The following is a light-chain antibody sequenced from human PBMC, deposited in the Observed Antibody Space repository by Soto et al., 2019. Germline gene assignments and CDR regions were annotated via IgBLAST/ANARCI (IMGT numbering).Light chain of an antibody. Sequence: QSALTPPASVSGAPCQSITISCTGASSDVGDYNYGSWYQHHPGKAPKLVIYEVNNRPSGVSDRFSGSKSGNVASLTISWLQAEDEADYYCSSYTSSSTYGFGTGPKVTVL. CDR1: SSDVGDYNY. J-gene: IGLJ1*01. CDR2: EVN. CDR3: SSYTSSSTYG. V-gene: IGLV2-14*01.